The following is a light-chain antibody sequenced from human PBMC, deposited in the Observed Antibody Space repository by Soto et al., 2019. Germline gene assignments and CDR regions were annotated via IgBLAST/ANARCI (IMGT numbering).Light chain of an antibody. CDR3: QQYEDLPLT. CDR2: DAS. CDR1: QDINNY. J-gene: IGKJ4*01. V-gene: IGKV1-33*01. Sequence: DIQLTQSPSSLSASVGDRVTITCQASQDINNYLNWYQQKPGKAPKLLIFDASIVETGVPSRFSGSGSGTHFTFTISSLEPEDIATYHCQQYEDLPLTFGGGTRVERK.